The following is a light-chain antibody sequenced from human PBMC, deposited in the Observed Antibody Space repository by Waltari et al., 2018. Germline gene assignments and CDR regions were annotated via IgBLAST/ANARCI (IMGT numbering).Light chain of an antibody. V-gene: IGKV1-5*03. Sequence: DIQMTQSPSTLSASVGDRVTITCRAGQRITNWLAWYQQKPGRAPKLLIYGVSTLESGVTSRFRGSGSGAEFTLTISSLQPDDFATYYCQYYNNYERTFGGGTKVEIK. CDR2: GVS. CDR1: QRITNW. J-gene: IGKJ4*01. CDR3: QYYNNYERT.